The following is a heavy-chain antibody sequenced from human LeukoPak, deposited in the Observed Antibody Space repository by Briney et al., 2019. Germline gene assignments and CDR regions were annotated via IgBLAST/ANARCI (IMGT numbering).Heavy chain of an antibody. D-gene: IGHD3-3*01. CDR2: IYYSGST. CDR3: ARNNFWSDQYYFDY. J-gene: IGHJ4*02. Sequence: PSETLSLTCTVSGGSISSYYWSWIRQPPGKGLEWIGYIYYSGSTNYNPSLKSRVTISVDTSKDQFSLKLSSVTAADTAVYYCARNNFWSDQYYFDYWGQGTLVTVSP. CDR1: GGSISSYY. V-gene: IGHV4-59*08.